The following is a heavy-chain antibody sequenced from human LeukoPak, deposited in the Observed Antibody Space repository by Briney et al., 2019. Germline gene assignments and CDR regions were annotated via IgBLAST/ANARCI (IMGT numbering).Heavy chain of an antibody. Sequence: EASVKVSCKASGGTFSSYAISWVRQAPGQGLEWMGGIIPIFGTANYAQKFQGRVTITADESTSTAYMELSSLRSEDTAVYYCAREWGTFWSGQRGYAFDIWGQETMVTVSS. D-gene: IGHD3-3*01. CDR3: AREWGTFWSGQRGYAFDI. V-gene: IGHV1-69*13. J-gene: IGHJ3*02. CDR2: IIPIFGTA. CDR1: GGTFSSYA.